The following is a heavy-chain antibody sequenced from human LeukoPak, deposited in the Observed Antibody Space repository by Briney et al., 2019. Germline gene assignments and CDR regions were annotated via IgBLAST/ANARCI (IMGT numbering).Heavy chain of an antibody. CDR1: GYTFTHQW. CDR3: ARHSDVIGAI. CDR2: IYPRDSDI. Sequence: GESLKISCKASGYTFTHQWIGWVRQMAGSGVEWMGIIYPRDSDIICSPSFQGHVTISADTSINTAYLEWSSLEASDTAIYYCARHSDVIGAIWGQGTLVTVSS. J-gene: IGHJ4*02. V-gene: IGHV5-51*01. D-gene: IGHD3-10*01.